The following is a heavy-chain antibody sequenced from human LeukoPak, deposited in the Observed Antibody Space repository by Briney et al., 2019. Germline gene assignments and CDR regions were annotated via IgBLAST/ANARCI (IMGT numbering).Heavy chain of an antibody. CDR1: GFTFSSYA. J-gene: IGHJ4*02. Sequence: GGSPRLSCAASGFTFSSYAMHWVRQAPGKGLEWVAVISYDGSNKYYADSVKGRFTISRDNSKNTLYLQMNSLRAEDTAVYYCARTQYYDFSLGYWGQGTLVTVSS. V-gene: IGHV3-30-3*01. D-gene: IGHD3-3*01. CDR3: ARTQYYDFSLGY. CDR2: ISYDGSNK.